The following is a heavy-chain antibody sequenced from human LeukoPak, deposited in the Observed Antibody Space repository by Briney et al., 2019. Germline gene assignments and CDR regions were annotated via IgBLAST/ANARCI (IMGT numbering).Heavy chain of an antibody. CDR2: IIPIFGTA. CDR1: GGTFSSYA. Sequence: SVKVSCKASGGTFSSYAISWVRQAPAQGLEWMGGIIPIFGTANYAQKFQGRVTITTDESTSTAYMELSSLRSEDTAVYYCARDSYSGYDPSGHYFDYWGQGTLVTVSS. D-gene: IGHD5-12*01. CDR3: ARDSYSGYDPSGHYFDY. J-gene: IGHJ4*02. V-gene: IGHV1-69*05.